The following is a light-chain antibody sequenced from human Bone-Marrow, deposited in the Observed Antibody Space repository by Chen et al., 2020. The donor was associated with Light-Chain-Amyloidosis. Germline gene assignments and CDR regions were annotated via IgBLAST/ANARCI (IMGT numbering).Light chain of an antibody. CDR3: QVWDRSSDRPV. CDR2: DDS. Sequence: SYVLTQPSSVSVAPGQTATLACEGNNIGSTSVHWYQQTPGQAPLLVVYDDSDRPSGIPERLSGSNSGNTATLTNSGVEAWDEADYYCQVWDRSSDRPVFGGGTKLTVL. CDR1: NIGSTS. V-gene: IGLV3-21*02. J-gene: IGLJ3*02.